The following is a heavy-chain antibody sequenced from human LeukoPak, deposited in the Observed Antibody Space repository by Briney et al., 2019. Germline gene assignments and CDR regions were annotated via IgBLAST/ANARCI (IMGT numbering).Heavy chain of an antibody. V-gene: IGHV1-18*01. CDR2: ISAYSGHT. CDR3: TRGSSSQYFQH. J-gene: IGHJ1*01. CDR1: NYTFSNYP. D-gene: IGHD6-6*01. Sequence: GASVKVSCKASNYTFSNYPISWVRQAPGQRLEWLGWISAYSGHTNYTQKVQGRVTMTTDRSTSTAYKELASLRPDDTAIYYCTRGSSSQYFQHWGQGTLVTVSS.